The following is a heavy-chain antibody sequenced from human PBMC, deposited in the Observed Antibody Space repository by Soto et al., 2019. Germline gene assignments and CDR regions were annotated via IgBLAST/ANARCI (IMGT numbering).Heavy chain of an antibody. V-gene: IGHV3-30*18. CDR1: GFTLSSYG. J-gene: IGHJ4*02. CDR3: AKDQDRGGAAYYFDY. D-gene: IGHD3-10*01. CDR2: ISYDGSDK. Sequence: QVQLVESGGGVVQPERSLRLSCAGSGFTLSSYGMHWVRQAPGKGLEWVAVISYDGSDKKYADSVKGRFTISRDNSKNTLYLQINSLRPDDTAVYYCAKDQDRGGAAYYFDYWGQGTLVTVSS.